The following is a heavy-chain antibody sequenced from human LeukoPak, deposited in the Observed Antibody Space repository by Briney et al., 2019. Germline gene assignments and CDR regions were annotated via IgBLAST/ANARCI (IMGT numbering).Heavy chain of an antibody. D-gene: IGHD2-2*01. J-gene: IGHJ5*02. V-gene: IGHV1-69*13. CDR3: ARDARHKYCSSASCYRGWFDP. CDR2: IIPMFATA. Sequence: SVTVSCKASGYTFTGYYMHWVRQAPGQGLEWMGGIIPMFATANYAQKFQGRVTITADESTSTAYMELSSLRSEDTAVYYCARDARHKYCSSASCYRGWFDPWGQGTLVTVSS. CDR1: GYTFTGYY.